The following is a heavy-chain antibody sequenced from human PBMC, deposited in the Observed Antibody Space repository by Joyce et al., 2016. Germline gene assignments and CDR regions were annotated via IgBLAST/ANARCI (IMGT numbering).Heavy chain of an antibody. CDR3: ARVPFWSGSYTFNP. Sequence: QVQLQESGTGLVKPSQTLYLTCTVSGGSLNSGGYYWSGIRQHPGKGLECIGNIHYSGSTDYNPSLESRVTISVDTSKNQFSLKLSSVTAADTAVYYCARVPFWSGSYTFNPWGQGTLVTVSS. J-gene: IGHJ5*02. CDR2: IHYSGST. D-gene: IGHD3-3*01. V-gene: IGHV4-31*03. CDR1: GGSLNSGGYY.